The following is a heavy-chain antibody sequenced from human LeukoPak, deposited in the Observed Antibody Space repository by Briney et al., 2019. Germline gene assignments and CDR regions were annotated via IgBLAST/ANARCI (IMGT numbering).Heavy chain of an antibody. CDR1: GGSISSYY. CDR2: IYYSGST. V-gene: IGHV4-59*01. J-gene: IGHJ4*02. CDR3: ARYDYDSSGYYHYYFDY. Sequence: SETLSLTCTVSGGSISSYYWSWIRQPPGKGLEWIGYIYYSGSTNYNPSLKSRVTISVDTSKNQFSLKLSSVTAADTAVYYCARYDYDSSGYYHYYFDYWGQGTLVTVSS. D-gene: IGHD3-22*01.